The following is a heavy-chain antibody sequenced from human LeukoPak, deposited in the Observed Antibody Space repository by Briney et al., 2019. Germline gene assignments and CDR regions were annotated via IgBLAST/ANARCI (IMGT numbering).Heavy chain of an antibody. D-gene: IGHD6-13*01. V-gene: IGHV3-21*01. CDR2: ISSSSSYI. J-gene: IGHJ6*02. CDR3: AREAGHPIWAGDV. CDR1: GFTFSSYS. Sequence: GGSLRLSCAASGFTFSSYSMNWVRQAPGKGLEWVSSISSSSSYIYYADSAKGRFTISRDNAKNSLYLQMNSLRAEDTAVYYCAREAGHPIWAGDVWGQGTTVTVSS.